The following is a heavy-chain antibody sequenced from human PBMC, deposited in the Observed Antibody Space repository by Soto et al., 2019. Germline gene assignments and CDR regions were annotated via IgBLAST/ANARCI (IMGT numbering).Heavy chain of an antibody. J-gene: IGHJ4*02. CDR3: ARGRGSVAGKGPIDY. CDR2: IIPIFGTA. Sequence: XVKVSCKASGGTFSSYAISWVRQAPGQGLEWMGGIIPIFGTANYAQKFQGRVTITADKSTSTAYMELSSLRSEDTAVYYCARGRGSVAGKGPIDYWGQGTLVTVSS. D-gene: IGHD6-19*01. V-gene: IGHV1-69*06. CDR1: GGTFSSYA.